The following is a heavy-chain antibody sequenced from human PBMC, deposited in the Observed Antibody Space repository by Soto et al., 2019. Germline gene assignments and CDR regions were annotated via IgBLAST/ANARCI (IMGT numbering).Heavy chain of an antibody. CDR1: GFTLSDHY. CDR3: AKSYSISWVADY. J-gene: IGHJ4*02. Sequence: LRLSCAGSGFTLSDHYIDWVRQAPGKGLEWVGRSRDKAQGYSTAYAASVKGRFTTSRDESKNTLYLHMNSLRAEDTAVYFCAKSYSISWVADYWGQGTLVTVSS. CDR2: SRDKAQGYST. D-gene: IGHD6-13*01. V-gene: IGHV3-72*01.